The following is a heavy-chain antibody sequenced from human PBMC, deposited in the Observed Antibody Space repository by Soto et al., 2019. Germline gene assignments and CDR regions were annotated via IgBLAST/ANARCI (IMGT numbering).Heavy chain of an antibody. CDR1: GDCVSSGVDC. V-gene: IGHV4-31*11. Sequence: SETLSLSWAVSGDCVSSGVDCWSWIRQHPGKGLEWIGCIYNSGSIYYNPSLESRVIISVDTSKNQFSLRLSSVTAADTAVFYCAHSLRSFYYYGLDVWGQGTTVTVPS. CDR2: IYNSGSI. J-gene: IGHJ6*02. CDR3: AHSLRSFYYYGLDV. D-gene: IGHD3-16*01.